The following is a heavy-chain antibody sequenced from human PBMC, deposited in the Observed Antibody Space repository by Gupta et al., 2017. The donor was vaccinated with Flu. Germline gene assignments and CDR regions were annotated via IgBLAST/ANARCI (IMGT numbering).Heavy chain of an antibody. J-gene: IGHJ1*01. CDR2: ISFDGSNE. CDR3: AKRGQVIKSGWLEYFQH. Sequence: VQLVESGGGVVQPGRSLRLSCAASGFTFSSYNMNWVRRAPGKGLEWVAVISFDGSNEYYGDAVKGRFTISRDNSKNTLYLQMDSLRAEDTAVYYCAKRGQVIKSGWLEYFQHWGQGTLVTVSS. V-gene: IGHV3-30*18. CDR1: GFTFSSYN. D-gene: IGHD6-19*01.